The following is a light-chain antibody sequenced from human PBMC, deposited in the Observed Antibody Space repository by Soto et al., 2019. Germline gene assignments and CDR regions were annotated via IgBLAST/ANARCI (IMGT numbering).Light chain of an antibody. Sequence: VMTQSPATLSVAPGGRATLACGASRNVFTKVAWYQQKPGQAPRLLIYGASTRATGIPGRFSGGGSGTEFTFTISSLQYEDVAVYYCQQYDDWPWTFGQGTKVEI. V-gene: IGKV3-15*01. J-gene: IGKJ1*01. CDR1: RNVFTK. CDR3: QQYDDWPWT. CDR2: GAS.